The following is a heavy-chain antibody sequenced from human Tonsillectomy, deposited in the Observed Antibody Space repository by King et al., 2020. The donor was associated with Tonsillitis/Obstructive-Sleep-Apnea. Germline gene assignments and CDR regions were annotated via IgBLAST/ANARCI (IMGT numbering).Heavy chain of an antibody. CDR1: GYTFTGYY. V-gene: IGHV1-2*02. D-gene: IGHD5-12*01. CDR2: INPNSGGT. CDR3: ARASGYSTDF. Sequence: QLVQSGAEVKKPGASVKVSCKASGYTFTGYYLHWVRQAPGQGLERMGWINPNSGGTKYVQKFQGRVTMTRDTSISAAYMELSSLRSDDTAVYYCARASGYSTDFWGQGTLVTVSS. J-gene: IGHJ4*02.